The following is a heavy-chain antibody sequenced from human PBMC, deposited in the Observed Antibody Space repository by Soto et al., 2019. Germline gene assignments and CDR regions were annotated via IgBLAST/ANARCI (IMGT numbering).Heavy chain of an antibody. J-gene: IGHJ6*02. D-gene: IGHD3-9*01. CDR1: GFTFSSYA. V-gene: IGHV3-23*01. CDR3: PKVLGSDYVILTGSGMXV. Sequence: PGGSLRLSCAASGFTFSSYAMSWVRQAPGKGLEWVSAISGSGGSTYYADSVKGRFTISRDNSKNTLYLQMNSLRAEDTAVYYCPKVLGSDYVILTGSGMXVWGQGTTVTVSS. CDR2: ISGSGGST.